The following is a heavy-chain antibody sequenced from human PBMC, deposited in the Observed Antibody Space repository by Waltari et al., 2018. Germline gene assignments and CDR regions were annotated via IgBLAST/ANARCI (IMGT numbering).Heavy chain of an antibody. D-gene: IGHD3-10*01. CDR1: GGSISSSSYY. CDR3: ARRDEVRGVTGYYFDY. V-gene: IGHV4-39*01. Sequence: QLQLQESGPGLVKPSETLSLTCTVSGGSISSSSYYWGWIRQPPGKGLEWIGSIYYSGSTYYNPSLKSRVTISVDTSKNQFSLKLSSVTAADTAVYYCARRDEVRGVTGYYFDYWGQGTLVTVSS. CDR2: IYYSGST. J-gene: IGHJ4*02.